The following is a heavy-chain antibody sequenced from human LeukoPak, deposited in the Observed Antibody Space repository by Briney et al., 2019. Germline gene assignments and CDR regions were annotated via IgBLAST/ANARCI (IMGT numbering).Heavy chain of an antibody. CDR1: GYSFTSYW. Sequence: GESLKISCKGSGYSFTSYWIGWVRQMPGKGLEWMGIIYPGDPDTRYSPSFRGQVTISADKSISTAYLQWSSLKASDTAMYYCARTLGYNYGPRDAFDIWGQGTMVTVSS. CDR2: IYPGDPDT. D-gene: IGHD5-18*01. CDR3: ARTLGYNYGPRDAFDI. V-gene: IGHV5-51*01. J-gene: IGHJ3*02.